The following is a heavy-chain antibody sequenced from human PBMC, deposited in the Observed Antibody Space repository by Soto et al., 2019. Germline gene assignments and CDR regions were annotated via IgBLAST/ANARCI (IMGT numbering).Heavy chain of an antibody. CDR1: GGSFSGYY. CDR3: ARVTVYCSGGSCYDPYYFDY. J-gene: IGHJ4*02. Sequence: SETLSLTCAVYGGSFSGYYWGWIRQPPGKGLEWIGSIYYSGSTYYNPSLKSRVTISVDTSKNQFSLKLSSVTAADTAVYYCARVTVYCSGGSCYDPYYFDYWGQGTLVTVSS. CDR2: IYYSGST. D-gene: IGHD2-15*01. V-gene: IGHV4-39*01.